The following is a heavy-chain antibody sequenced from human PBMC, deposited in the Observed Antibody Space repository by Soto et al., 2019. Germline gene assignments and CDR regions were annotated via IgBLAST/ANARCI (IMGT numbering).Heavy chain of an antibody. V-gene: IGHV1-46*03. CDR1: GYTFTSYY. J-gene: IGHJ6*03. CDR3: ARGYDFWSGSYYMDV. D-gene: IGHD3-3*01. CDR2: INPSGGST. Sequence: QVQLVQSGAEVKKPGASVKVSCKASGYTFTSYYMHWVRQAPGQGLEGMGIINPSGGSTSHAQKFQGRVTMTRDTSTRTVYMELSSLRSEDTAVYYCARGYDFWSGSYYMDVWGKGTTVTVSS.